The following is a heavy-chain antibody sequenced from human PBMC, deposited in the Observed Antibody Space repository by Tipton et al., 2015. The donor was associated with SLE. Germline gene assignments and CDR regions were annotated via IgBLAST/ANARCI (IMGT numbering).Heavy chain of an antibody. V-gene: IGHV5-51*03. D-gene: IGHD2-15*01. CDR1: GYSFSNSW. Sequence: QLVQSGAEVKKPGESLKIACKASGYSFSNSWIGWVRQMPGKGLEWMGILYPGDSDIRYSPSFQGQVTISGDESVNTAYLQWSSLKASDTAIYYCAREGHCSGGSCYWAPYYFDYWGQGTLVTVSS. CDR3: AREGHCSGGSCYWAPYYFDY. CDR2: LYPGDSDI. J-gene: IGHJ4*02.